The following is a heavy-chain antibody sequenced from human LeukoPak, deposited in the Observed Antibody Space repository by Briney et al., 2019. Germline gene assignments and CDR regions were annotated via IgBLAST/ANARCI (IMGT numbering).Heavy chain of an antibody. V-gene: IGHV3-23*01. CDR2: ITGSHGRT. Sequence: GGSLRLSCEVSGFTFSSFAMTWVRQAPGKGLEWVSSITGSHGRTYNTDSVKGRFTISRDNSQNTLYLQMNSLRAEDTAVYYCTKDPNGDYVGAFDPWGQGTLVTVSS. D-gene: IGHD4-17*01. CDR3: TKDPNGDYVGAFDP. J-gene: IGHJ5*02. CDR1: GFTFSSFA.